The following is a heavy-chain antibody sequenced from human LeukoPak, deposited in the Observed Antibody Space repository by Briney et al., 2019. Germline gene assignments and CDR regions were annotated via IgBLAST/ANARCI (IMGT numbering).Heavy chain of an antibody. J-gene: IGHJ4*02. D-gene: IGHD3-10*01. CDR2: IKQDGSEK. V-gene: IGHV3-7*01. CDR3: ARVGRLLWFGELVPH. CDR1: GFTFSSYW. Sequence: GGSLRLSCAASGFTFSSYWMSWVRQAPGRGLEWVANIKQDGSEKYCVDSVKGRFTISRDNAKNSLYLQMNSLRAEDTAVYYCARVGRLLWFGELVPHWGQGTLVTVSS.